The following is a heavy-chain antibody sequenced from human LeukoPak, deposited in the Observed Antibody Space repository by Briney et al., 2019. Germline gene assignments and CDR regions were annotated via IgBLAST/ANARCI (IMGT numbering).Heavy chain of an antibody. CDR2: INPNSGGT. CDR1: GYTFTGYY. D-gene: IGHD2-15*01. V-gene: IGHV1-2*02. CDR3: ARVRGYCSGGSCEFFDY. Sequence: ASVKVSCKASGYTFTGYYMHWVRQAPGQGLEWMGWINPNSGGTNYAQKLQGRVTMTTDTSTSTAYMELRSLRSDDTAVYYCARVRGYCSGGSCEFFDYWGQGTLVTVSS. J-gene: IGHJ4*02.